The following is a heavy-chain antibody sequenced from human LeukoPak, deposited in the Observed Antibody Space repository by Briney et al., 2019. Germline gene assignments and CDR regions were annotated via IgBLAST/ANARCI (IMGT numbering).Heavy chain of an antibody. J-gene: IGHJ4*02. D-gene: IGHD5-12*01. V-gene: IGHV1-69*13. CDR2: LIPIFGTA. CDR1: GGTFSSYA. Sequence: ASVKVSCKASGGTFSSYAISWVRQAPGQGLEWRGGLIPIFGTANNAQKLQGRVTITADESTSTAYMELSSLRSEDTAVYYCARVRYSGYGHFDCWGQGTLVRAST. CDR3: ARVRYSGYGHFDC.